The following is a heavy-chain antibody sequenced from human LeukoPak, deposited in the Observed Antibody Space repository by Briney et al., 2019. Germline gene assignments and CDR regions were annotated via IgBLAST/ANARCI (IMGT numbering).Heavy chain of an antibody. V-gene: IGHV3-74*01. CDR2: INTDGSST. CDR3: AKDSALDYYDSSGYYRYRYFQH. J-gene: IGHJ1*01. D-gene: IGHD3-22*01. Sequence: GGSLRLSCAASGFTFSSYWMHWVRQAPGKGLVWVSRINTDGSSTSYADSVKGRFTISRDISKNTLYLQMNSLRAEDTAVYYCAKDSALDYYDSSGYYRYRYFQHWGQGTLVTVSS. CDR1: GFTFSSYW.